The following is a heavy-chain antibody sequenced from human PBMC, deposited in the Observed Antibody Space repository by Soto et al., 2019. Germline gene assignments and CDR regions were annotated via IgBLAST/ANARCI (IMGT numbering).Heavy chain of an antibody. V-gene: IGHV1-18*01. CDR1: GYIFVNYG. D-gene: IGHD3-16*01. Sequence: QVQLVQSGDEMKKPGASVRVSCKASGYIFVNYGIAWVRQAPGQGLEWMGWISPDTGDTHSASKVQGRLTMTTDTSTSTAYMDLGRLTSDDTAVYYCAMVDNYVTPTPQDVWGQGTTVTVSS. CDR3: AMVDNYVTPTPQDV. CDR2: ISPDTGDT. J-gene: IGHJ6*02.